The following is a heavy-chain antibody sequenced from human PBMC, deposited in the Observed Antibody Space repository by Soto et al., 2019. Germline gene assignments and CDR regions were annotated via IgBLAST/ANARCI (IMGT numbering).Heavy chain of an antibody. V-gene: IGHV1-69*06. Sequence: QVQLVQSGAEVKXXXXSVKVSCKASGGTFSSYAISWVRQAPGQGLEWMGGIIPIFGTANYAQKFQGRVTITADKSTSTAYMELSSLRSEDTAVYYCARDRLEGFDYWGQGTLVTVSS. D-gene: IGHD3-22*01. J-gene: IGHJ4*02. CDR3: ARDRLEGFDY. CDR2: IIPIFGTA. CDR1: GGTFSSYA.